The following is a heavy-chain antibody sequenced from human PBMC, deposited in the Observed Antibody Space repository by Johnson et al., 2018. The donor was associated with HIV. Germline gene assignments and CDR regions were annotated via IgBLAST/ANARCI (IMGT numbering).Heavy chain of an antibody. CDR3: TTGHSNTSGAFDI. CDR1: GFTFSSYD. D-gene: IGHD4-11*01. V-gene: IGHV3-13*01. Sequence: VQLVESGGGLVQPGGSLRLSCAASGFTFSSYDMHWVRHATGKGLEWVSAIGTAGDTYYPGSVKGRFTISRENAKNSLYLQMNSLKTEDTAVYYCTTGHSNTSGAFDIWGQGTMVTVSS. J-gene: IGHJ3*02. CDR2: IGTAGDT.